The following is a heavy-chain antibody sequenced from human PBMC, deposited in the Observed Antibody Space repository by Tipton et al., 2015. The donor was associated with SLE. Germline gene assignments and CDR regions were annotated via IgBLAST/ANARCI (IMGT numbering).Heavy chain of an antibody. V-gene: IGHV3-21*01. CDR1: GFTFSSYS. D-gene: IGHD1-1*01. CDR3: ARGFQLAVYYYYYMDV. J-gene: IGHJ6*03. Sequence: SLRLSCAASGFTFSSYSMNWVRQAPGKGLEWVSSISSSSSYIYYADSVKGRFTISRDNAKNSLYLQMNSLRAEDTAVYYCARGFQLAVYYYYYMDVWGKGTTVTVSS. CDR2: ISSSSSYI.